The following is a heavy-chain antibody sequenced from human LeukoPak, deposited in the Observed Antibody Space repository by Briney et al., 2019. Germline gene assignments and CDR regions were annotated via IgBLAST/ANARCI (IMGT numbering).Heavy chain of an antibody. D-gene: IGHD3-10*01. V-gene: IGHV4-30-4*08. CDR1: GGSISSGDYC. J-gene: IGHJ3*02. Sequence: PSETLSLTCTVSGGSISSGDYCWSWIRQPPGKGLEWIGYIYYSGSTYYNPPLKSRVTISVDTSKNQFSLKLSSVTAADTAVYYCARGGSGLGGAFDIWGQGTMVTVSS. CDR2: IYYSGST. CDR3: ARGGSGLGGAFDI.